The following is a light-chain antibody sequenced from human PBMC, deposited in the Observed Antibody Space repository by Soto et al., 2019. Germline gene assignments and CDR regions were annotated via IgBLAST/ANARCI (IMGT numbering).Light chain of an antibody. CDR1: QGISNS. CDR2: AGS. Sequence: DFQMTQSPSSLSAFVGDRVTITCRASQGISNSLAWFQQKPGKAPKSLIYAGSRLRGGVPSRFSVSVSCTDSTLTITSLQPDYFATYYCLQYYTFPITFCKGTRLEIE. J-gene: IGKJ5*01. CDR3: LQYYTFPIT. V-gene: IGKV1-16*01.